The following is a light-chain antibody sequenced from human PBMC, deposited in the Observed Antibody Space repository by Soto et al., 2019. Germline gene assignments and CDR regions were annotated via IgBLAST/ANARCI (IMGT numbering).Light chain of an antibody. Sequence: EVVMTQSPATLSVSPGEGATLSCRASQSVTSNYLAWYQQKPGKAPRLLIHGISNRATGVPDRFNGSGSGTDFTLTISRLEPEDFAVYYCQQYTAWPLTFGQGTKVEVK. CDR1: QSVTSNY. J-gene: IGKJ1*01. CDR2: GIS. V-gene: IGKV3-20*01. CDR3: QQYTAWPLT.